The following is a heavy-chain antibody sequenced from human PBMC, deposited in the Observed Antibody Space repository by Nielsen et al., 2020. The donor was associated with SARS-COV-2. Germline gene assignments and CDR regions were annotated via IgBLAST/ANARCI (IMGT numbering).Heavy chain of an antibody. V-gene: IGHV3-20*04. CDR2: INWNGGST. CDR1: GFTFDDYG. J-gene: IGHJ4*02. CDR3: ARDWSVAGHFDS. D-gene: IGHD6-19*01. Sequence: GESLKISCAASGFTFDDYGMSWVRQAPGKGLEWVSGINWNGGSTGYADSVKGRFTLSRDNAKNSLYLQMNSLRAEDTAVYYCARDWSVAGHFDSWGQGTLVTVSS.